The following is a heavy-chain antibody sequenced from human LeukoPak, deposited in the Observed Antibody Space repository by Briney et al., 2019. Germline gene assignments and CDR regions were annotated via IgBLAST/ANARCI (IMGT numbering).Heavy chain of an antibody. D-gene: IGHD2-15*01. CDR3: ARKIYCSGGSCYSLEAFDI. J-gene: IGHJ3*02. V-gene: IGHV3-21*01. CDR2: ISGSSSYI. CDR1: GFTFSSYS. Sequence: GGSLRLSCAASGFTFSSYSMNWVRQAPGKGLEWVSSISGSSSYIYYADSVKGRFTISRDNAKNSLYLQMNSLRAEDTAVYYCARKIYCSGGSCYSLEAFDIWGQGTMVTVSS.